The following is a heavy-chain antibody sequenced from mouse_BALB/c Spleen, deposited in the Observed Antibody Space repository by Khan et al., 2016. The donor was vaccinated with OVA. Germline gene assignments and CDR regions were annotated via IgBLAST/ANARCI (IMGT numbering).Heavy chain of an antibody. CDR3: ARLAYYYDSEGFAY. CDR1: GFTFGTYG. Sequence: EVQRVESGGDVVKPGGSLKLSCAASGFTFGTYGMSWVRQTPDKRLEWVATVSTGGHYTYYPDTVKGRFTISRDNAKNTLYLQMSSLTSEDTAMFYCARLAYYYDSEGFAYWGQGTLVTVSA. CDR2: VSTGGHYT. D-gene: IGHD1-1*01. V-gene: IGHV5-6*01. J-gene: IGHJ3*01.